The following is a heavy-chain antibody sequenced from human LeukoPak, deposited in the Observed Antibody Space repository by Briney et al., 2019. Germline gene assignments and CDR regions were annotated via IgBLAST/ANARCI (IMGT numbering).Heavy chain of an antibody. D-gene: IGHD2-15*01. CDR1: GYTFTNFG. Sequence: ASVKVSCKASGYTFTNFGISWVRQAPGQGLEWMGWISAYNGNTNYGQKLQGRITMTTDTSTNTAYMELRSLRSHDTAVYYCSRSGPGSCSGGSCYSNYWGQGTLVTVSS. CDR3: SRSGPGSCSGGSCYSNY. J-gene: IGHJ4*02. V-gene: IGHV1-18*01. CDR2: ISAYNGNT.